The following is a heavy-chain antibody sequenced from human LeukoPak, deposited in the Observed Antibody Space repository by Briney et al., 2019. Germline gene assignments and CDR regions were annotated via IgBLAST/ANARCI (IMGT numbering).Heavy chain of an antibody. CDR3: ARDLWFGEPYGMDV. D-gene: IGHD3-10*01. J-gene: IGHJ6*04. Sequence: GGSLRLSCAASGFTFSSYGMHWVRQAPGKGLEWVAVIWYDGSNKYYADSVKGRFTISRDNSKNTLYPQMNSLRAEDTAVYYCARDLWFGEPYGMDVWGKGTTVTVSS. V-gene: IGHV3-33*01. CDR2: IWYDGSNK. CDR1: GFTFSSYG.